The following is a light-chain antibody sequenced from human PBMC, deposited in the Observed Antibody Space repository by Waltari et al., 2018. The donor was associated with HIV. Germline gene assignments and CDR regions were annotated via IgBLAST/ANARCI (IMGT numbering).Light chain of an antibody. CDR3: LQYGDSSFT. CDR2: GAS. V-gene: IGKV3-20*01. J-gene: IGKJ4*01. CDR1: HNINNNY. Sequence: EIMLTQSPGTLSLSPGKRVTLSCEANHNINNNYLAWLQHKSGQRPRLLIYGASGRATGIPDRFNGSGSGTNFTLTIDSLQPDDVAVYFCLQYGDSSFTFGAGTKIEI.